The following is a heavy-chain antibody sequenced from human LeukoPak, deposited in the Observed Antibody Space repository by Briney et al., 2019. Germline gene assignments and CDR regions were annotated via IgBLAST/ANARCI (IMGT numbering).Heavy chain of an antibody. CDR1: GGSISSSSCY. D-gene: IGHD1-14*01. J-gene: IGHJ6*02. Sequence: SETLSLTCTVSGGSISSSSCYWGWIRQPPGKGLEWIGSIYYSGSTYYNPSLKSRVTISVDTSKNQFSLKLSSVTAADTAVYYCARNHYGLYYYYGMDVWGQRTTVTVSS. V-gene: IGHV4-39*01. CDR2: IYYSGST. CDR3: ARNHYGLYYYYGMDV.